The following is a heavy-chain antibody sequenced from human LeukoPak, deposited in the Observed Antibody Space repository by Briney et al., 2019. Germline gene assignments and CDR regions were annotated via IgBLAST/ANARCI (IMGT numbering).Heavy chain of an antibody. Sequence: SVKVSCKASGGSFSSNIIGWVRQAPGQGLERMGGIVPIFGKTKYAQKFQGRVTITTDESSSTAYTELSSLRSDDTAIYYCARGWGIPAPISWFDPWGQGTLVTVSS. V-gene: IGHV1-69*05. J-gene: IGHJ5*02. CDR3: ARGWGIPAPISWFDP. CDR1: GGSFSSNI. D-gene: IGHD2-2*01. CDR2: IVPIFGKT.